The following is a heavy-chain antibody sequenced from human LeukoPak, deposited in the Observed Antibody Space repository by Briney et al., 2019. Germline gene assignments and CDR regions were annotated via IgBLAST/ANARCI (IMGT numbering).Heavy chain of an antibody. J-gene: IGHJ3*01. CDR1: GFIIRSYW. Sequence: GGSLRLSCVASGFIIRSYWMSWVRQAPGKGLEWVPNISQDGSEKYYVVSVKGRLNIFRDNAKKSLFPQMSKLTAPEQAIYDCAGAGYYGDDAFDLWGQGTRVTVSS. V-gene: IGHV3-7*01. D-gene: IGHD3-3*01. CDR2: ISQDGSEK. CDR3: AGAGYYGDDAFDL.